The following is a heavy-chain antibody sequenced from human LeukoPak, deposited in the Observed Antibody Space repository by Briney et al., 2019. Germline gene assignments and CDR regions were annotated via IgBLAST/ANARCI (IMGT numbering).Heavy chain of an antibody. V-gene: IGHV4-59*01. J-gene: IGHJ4*02. CDR3: ARGRSNFDY. CDR2: IYYSGST. D-gene: IGHD5-24*01. Sequence: SETLSLTCTVSGASISSYYWSWIRQPPGKGLEWIGYIYYSGSTNYNPSLKSRVTISVDTSKNQFSPKLSSVTAADTAVYYCARGRSNFDYWGQGTLVTVSS. CDR1: GASISSYY.